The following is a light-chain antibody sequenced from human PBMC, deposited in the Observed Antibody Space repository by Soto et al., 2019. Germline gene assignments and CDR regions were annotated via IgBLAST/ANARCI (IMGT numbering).Light chain of an antibody. CDR3: QQYDNWPPFT. J-gene: IGKJ3*01. Sequence: VMTQSPATLSVSPGERATLSCRASQSVGSHLAWYQQRPGQAPRLLIYGASYRATGIPARFSGSGSGTDFTLTISSLQSEDFAVYYCQQYDNWPPFTFGPGTKVDIK. CDR1: QSVGSH. CDR2: GAS. V-gene: IGKV3-15*01.